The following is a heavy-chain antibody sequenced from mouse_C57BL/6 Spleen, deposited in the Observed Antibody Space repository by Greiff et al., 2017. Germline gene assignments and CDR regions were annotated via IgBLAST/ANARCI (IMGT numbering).Heavy chain of an antibody. CDR2: INSNNGGT. CDR3: ARGASYYGSSYAFAY. D-gene: IGHD1-1*01. V-gene: IGHV1-26*01. J-gene: IGHJ3*01. CDR1: GYTFTDYY. Sequence: EVQLQQSGPELVKPGASVKISCKASGYTFTDYYMNWVKQSHGKSLEWIGDINSNNGGTSYNQKFKGKATLTVDKSSSTAYMELRSLTSEDSAVYYCARGASYYGSSYAFAYWGQGTLVTVSA.